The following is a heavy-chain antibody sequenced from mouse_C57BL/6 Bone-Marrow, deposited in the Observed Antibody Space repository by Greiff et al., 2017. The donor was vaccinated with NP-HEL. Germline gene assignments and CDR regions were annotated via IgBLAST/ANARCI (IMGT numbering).Heavy chain of an antibody. D-gene: IGHD2-5*01. CDR2: IYPRSGNT. Sequence: QVQLKQSGAELARPGASVKLSCKASGYTFTSYGISWVKQRTGQGLEWIGEIYPRSGNTYYNEKFKGKATLTADKSSSTAYMELRSLTSEDSAVYFCARADYSNYDGAMDYWGQGTSVTVSS. CDR1: GYTFTSYG. J-gene: IGHJ4*01. CDR3: ARADYSNYDGAMDY. V-gene: IGHV1-81*01.